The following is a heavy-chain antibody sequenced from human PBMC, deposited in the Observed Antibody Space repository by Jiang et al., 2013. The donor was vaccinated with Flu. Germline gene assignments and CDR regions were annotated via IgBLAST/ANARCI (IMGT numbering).Heavy chain of an antibody. CDR2: IYYSGST. V-gene: IGHV4-61*10. Sequence: GKGLEWIGYIYYSGSTNXNPSLKSRVTISVDTSKNQFSLKLSSVTAADTAVYYCARGYCSGGSCYGGPDWFDPWGQGTLVTVSS. CDR3: ARGYCSGGSCYGGPDWFDP. D-gene: IGHD2-15*01. J-gene: IGHJ5*02.